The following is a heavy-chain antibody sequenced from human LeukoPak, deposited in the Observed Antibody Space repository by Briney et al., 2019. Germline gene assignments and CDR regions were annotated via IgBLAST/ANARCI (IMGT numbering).Heavy chain of an antibody. CDR2: ISANGGST. Sequence: GGSLRLSCSAARFSLSSYAMHWVRQAPGEGLGYVSAISANGGSTYYANSVKGRFTISRDNSKNTLYLQMGSLRAEDMAVYYCARVRWAGTWGDLDYWGQGILVTVSS. J-gene: IGHJ4*02. D-gene: IGHD1-1*01. CDR3: ARVRWAGTWGDLDY. V-gene: IGHV3-64*01. CDR1: RFSLSSYA.